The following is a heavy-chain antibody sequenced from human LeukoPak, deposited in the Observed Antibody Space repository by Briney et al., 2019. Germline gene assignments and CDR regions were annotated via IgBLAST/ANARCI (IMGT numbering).Heavy chain of an antibody. D-gene: IGHD1-20*01. J-gene: IGHJ4*02. CDR3: ARADSITGSDY. CDR2: INEDGSEK. V-gene: IGHV3-7*01. Sequence: PGGSLRLSCAASGFTFSRYSMTWVRQAPGKGLEWVANINEDGSEKYYVDSVKGRFTISRDNAKNSLYLQMSSLRLEDTAVYYCARADSITGSDYWGQGTLVTVSS. CDR1: GFTFSRYS.